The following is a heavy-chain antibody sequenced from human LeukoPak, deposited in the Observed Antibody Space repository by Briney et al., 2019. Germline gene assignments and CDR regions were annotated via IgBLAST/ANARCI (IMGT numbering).Heavy chain of an antibody. CDR1: VFTSTVAY. J-gene: IGHJ2*01. Sequence: ASVRVSCKGSVFTSTVAYMYCGRHAPRQGLGWVGWINPNSGGTNYVQKFRGRVTMTRDTSISTAYMELSRLRTDDTAVYYCARDLSIFGVVNWYFDLWGRGTLVTVSS. D-gene: IGHD3-3*01. V-gene: IGHV1-2*02. CDR3: ARDLSIFGVVNWYFDL. CDR2: INPNSGGT.